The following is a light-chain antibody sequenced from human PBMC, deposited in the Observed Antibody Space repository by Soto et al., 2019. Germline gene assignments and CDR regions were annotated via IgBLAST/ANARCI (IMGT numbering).Light chain of an antibody. CDR1: QSVSSSY. V-gene: IGKV3-20*01. Sequence: DIVLTQSPGTLCLSPGERATLSCRASQSVSSSYLAWYQQKPGQAPRLLIYGASSSATGIPDRFSVSGSGTDFTLTISRLEPEDVAVYYCQQYGNSPWTFGQGTKVEI. CDR3: QQYGNSPWT. J-gene: IGKJ1*01. CDR2: GAS.